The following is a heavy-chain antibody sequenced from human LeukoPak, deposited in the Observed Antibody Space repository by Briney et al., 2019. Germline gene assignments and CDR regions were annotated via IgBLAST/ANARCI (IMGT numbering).Heavy chain of an antibody. J-gene: IGHJ6*02. CDR3: ARDHYAVTDNYYYYGMDV. V-gene: IGHV1-8*01. Sequence: GASVKVSCKASGYTFTSYDINWVRQATGQGLEWMGWMNPNSGNTGYAQKFQGRVTMTRNTSISTAYMELSSLRSEDTAVYYCARDHYAVTDNYYYYGMDVWGQGTTVTVSS. CDR2: MNPNSGNT. D-gene: IGHD1-14*01. CDR1: GYTFTSYD.